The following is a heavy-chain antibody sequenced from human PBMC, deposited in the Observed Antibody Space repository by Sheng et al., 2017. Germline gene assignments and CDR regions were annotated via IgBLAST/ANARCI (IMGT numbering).Heavy chain of an antibody. CDR3: ARARYYYDILTGYYDPAFDI. D-gene: IGHD3-9*01. CDR1: GYTFTGYY. J-gene: IGHJ3*02. Sequence: QVQLVQSGAEVKKPGASVKVSCKASGYTFTGYYMHWVRQAPGQGLEWMGWINPNSGGTNYAQKFQGRVTMTRDTSISTAYMELSRLRSDDTAVYYCARARYYYDILTGYYDPAFDIWGQGTMVTVSS. CDR2: INPNSGGT. V-gene: IGHV1-2*02.